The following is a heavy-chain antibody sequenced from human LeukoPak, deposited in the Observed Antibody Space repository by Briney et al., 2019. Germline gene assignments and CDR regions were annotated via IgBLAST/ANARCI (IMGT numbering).Heavy chain of an antibody. Sequence: SGPTLVNPTQTLTLTCTFSGFSLSISGVGVGWIRQPPGKALEWLALTYWNDDKRYSPSLKSRLTITKDTSKNQVVLTMTNMDPVDTATYYCAHRIAVTDPVDAFDIWGQGTMVTVSS. CDR3: AHRIAVTDPVDAFDI. CDR2: TYWNDDK. D-gene: IGHD6-19*01. J-gene: IGHJ3*02. V-gene: IGHV2-5*01. CDR1: GFSLSISGVG.